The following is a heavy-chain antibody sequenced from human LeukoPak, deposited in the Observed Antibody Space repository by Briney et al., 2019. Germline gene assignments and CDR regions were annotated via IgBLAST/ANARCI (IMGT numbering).Heavy chain of an antibody. CDR2: INPNSGGT. CDR3: ARVPLHYYGSGSYHFDY. Sequence: ASVKVSCKASGYTFTGYYMHWVRQAPGQGLEWMGWINPNSGGTNYAQKFQGRVTMTRDTSVSTAYMELSRLRADDPAVHYCARVPLHYYGSGSYHFDYWGQGTLVTVSS. V-gene: IGHV1-2*02. J-gene: IGHJ4*02. D-gene: IGHD3-10*01. CDR1: GYTFTGYY.